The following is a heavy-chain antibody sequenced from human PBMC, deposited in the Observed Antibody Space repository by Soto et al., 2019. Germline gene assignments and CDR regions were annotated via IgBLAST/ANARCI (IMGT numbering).Heavy chain of an antibody. V-gene: IGHV4-39*01. CDR1: GGSISSSSYY. Sequence: QLQLQESGPGLVKPSETLSLTCTVSGGSISSSSYYWGWIRQPPGKGLEWIGSIYYSGSTYYNPSLKSRVTISVDTSKNQFSLKLSSVTAADTAVYYCARVHLFRIARTGRPGSSNYQSSYGYWGQGTLVTVSS. D-gene: IGHD4-4*01. CDR2: IYYSGST. J-gene: IGHJ4*02. CDR3: ARVHLFRIARTGRPGSSNYQSSYGY.